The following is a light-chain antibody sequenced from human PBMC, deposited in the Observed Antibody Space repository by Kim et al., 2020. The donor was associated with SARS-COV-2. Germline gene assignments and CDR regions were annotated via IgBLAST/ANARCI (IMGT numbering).Light chain of an antibody. CDR2: AVT. CDR3: CSYAANDYYV. J-gene: IGLJ1*01. Sequence: GPSVTISCTGTSSDIGSYTYVSWYQQHAGKPPKVIIYAVTKRPSGVPDRFSGSKSGNTASLTVSGLQAEDEADYYCCSYAANDYYVFGPGTKVTVL. V-gene: IGLV2-8*01. CDR1: SSDIGSYTY.